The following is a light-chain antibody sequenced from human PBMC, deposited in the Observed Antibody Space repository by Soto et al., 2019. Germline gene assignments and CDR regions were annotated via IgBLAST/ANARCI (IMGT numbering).Light chain of an antibody. CDR3: QQYYSTPRT. CDR2: WAS. V-gene: IGKV4-1*01. CDR1: QSVLYSSNNKNY. J-gene: IGKJ1*01. Sequence: DIVMTQSPDSLAVSLGERATINCKSSQSVLYSSNNKNYLAWYQQKPGQPPKLLIYWASTRESGVPDRFSGSGSGTDFTLTISSLQAEDVAAYYCQQYYSTPRTFGHGTKVDIK.